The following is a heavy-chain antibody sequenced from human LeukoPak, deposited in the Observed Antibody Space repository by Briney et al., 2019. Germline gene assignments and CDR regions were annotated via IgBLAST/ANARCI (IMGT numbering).Heavy chain of an antibody. V-gene: IGHV3-23*01. CDR3: AKDHRSSWYFDY. CDR1: GFTFSSFA. Sequence: RTGGSLRLSCAASGFTFSSFAMTWVRQAPGKGLEWVSSISGGGGGTVYYADSVKGRFTISRDNSKNTLYLQMNSLRAEDTAVYYCAKDHRSSWYFDYWGQGTLVTVSS. D-gene: IGHD6-13*01. CDR2: ISGGGGGTV. J-gene: IGHJ4*02.